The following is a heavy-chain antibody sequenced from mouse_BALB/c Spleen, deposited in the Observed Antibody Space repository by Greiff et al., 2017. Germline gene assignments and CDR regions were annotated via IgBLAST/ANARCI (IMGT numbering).Heavy chain of an antibody. V-gene: IGHV7-3*02. CDR1: GFTFTDYY. Sequence: VQVVESGGGLVQPGGSLRLSCATSGFTFTDYYMSWVRQPPGKALEWLGFIRNKANGYTTEYSASVKGRFTISRDNSQSILYLQMNTLRAEDSATYYCARDNDYDSWFAYWGQGTLVTVSA. CDR3: ARDNDYDSWFAY. J-gene: IGHJ3*01. CDR2: IRNKANGYTT. D-gene: IGHD2-4*01.